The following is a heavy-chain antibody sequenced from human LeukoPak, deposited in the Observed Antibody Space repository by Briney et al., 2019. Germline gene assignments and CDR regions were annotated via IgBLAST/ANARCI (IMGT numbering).Heavy chain of an antibody. CDR1: GGSISTYY. CDR3: ARANYYGSGPETFDI. D-gene: IGHD3-10*01. CDR2: IYYSGST. J-gene: IGHJ3*02. V-gene: IGHV4-59*01. Sequence: SETLSLTCSVSGGSISTYYWTWIRQPPGKGLEWLGYIYYSGSTNYNPSLKSRVTISVDTSKNQFSLNLSSVTATDTAVYYCARANYYGSGPETFDIWGQGTMVTVSS.